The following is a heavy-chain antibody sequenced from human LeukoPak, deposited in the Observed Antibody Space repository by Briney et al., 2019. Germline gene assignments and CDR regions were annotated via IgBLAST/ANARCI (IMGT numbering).Heavy chain of an antibody. CDR3: TSTKPNYDILTGSAYYYYGMDV. D-gene: IGHD3-9*01. CDR1: GFTFSGSA. V-gene: IGHV3-73*01. J-gene: IGHJ6*04. CDR2: IRSKANSYAT. Sequence: GGSLRLSCAASGFTFSGSAMHWVRQASGKGLEWVGRIRSKANSYATAYAASVKGRFTISRDDSKNTACLQMNSLKTEDTAVYYCTSTKPNYDILTGSAYYYYGMDVWGKGTTVTVSS.